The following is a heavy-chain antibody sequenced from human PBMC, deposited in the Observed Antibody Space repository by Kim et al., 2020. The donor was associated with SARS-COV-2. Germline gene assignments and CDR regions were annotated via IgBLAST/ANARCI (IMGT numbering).Heavy chain of an antibody. CDR2: ST. V-gene: IGHV4-59*01. D-gene: IGHD3-10*01. Sequence: STTYNPSLKSRVTISVDTSKNQFSLKLSSVTAADTAVYYCARDGELPFDYWGQGTLVTVSS. CDR3: ARDGELPFDY. J-gene: IGHJ4*02.